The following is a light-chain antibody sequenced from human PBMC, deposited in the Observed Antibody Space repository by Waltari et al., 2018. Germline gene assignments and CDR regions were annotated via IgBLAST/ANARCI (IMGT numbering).Light chain of an antibody. Sequence: QSALTQPAPVSGSPGQSITISCTGTTSDFGSYNLVSWYQQHPGKAPKLMIYEVSKRPSGVSNRFSGSKSGNTASLTISGLQAEDEADYYCCSYAGSTTYVFGTGTKVTVL. CDR3: CSYAGSTTYV. CDR1: TSDFGSYNL. J-gene: IGLJ1*01. CDR2: EVS. V-gene: IGLV2-23*02.